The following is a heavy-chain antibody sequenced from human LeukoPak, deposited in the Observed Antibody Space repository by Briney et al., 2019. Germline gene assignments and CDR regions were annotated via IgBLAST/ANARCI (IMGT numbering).Heavy chain of an antibody. J-gene: IGHJ4*02. CDR3: ARGQNWRRTRFDY. D-gene: IGHD2-15*01. CDR1: GGSISSSSYY. Sequence: PSETLSLTCTVSGGSISSSSYYWGWIRQPPGKGLEWIGSIYYSGSTYYNPSLKSRVAISVDTSKNQFSLKLGSVTAADTAVYYCARGQNWRRTRFDYWGQGTLVTVSS. V-gene: IGHV4-39*07. CDR2: IYYSGST.